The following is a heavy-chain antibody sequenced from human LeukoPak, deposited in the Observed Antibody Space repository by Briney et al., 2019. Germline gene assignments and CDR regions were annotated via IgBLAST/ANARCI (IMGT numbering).Heavy chain of an antibody. D-gene: IGHD3-10*01. CDR2: ISWNSGSI. CDR3: AKAAPAGSGSYYSLGGAILN. Sequence: GGSLRLSCAASGFTFDDYAMHWVRQAPGKGLEWVSGISWNSGSIGYVDSVKGRFTISRDNAKNSLYLQMNSLRAEDTALYYCAKAAPAGSGSYYSLGGAILNWGQGTLVTVSS. CDR1: GFTFDDYA. V-gene: IGHV3-9*01. J-gene: IGHJ4*02.